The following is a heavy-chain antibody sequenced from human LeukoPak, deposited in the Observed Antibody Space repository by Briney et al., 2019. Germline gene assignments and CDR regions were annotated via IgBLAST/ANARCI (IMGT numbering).Heavy chain of an antibody. J-gene: IGHJ6*02. V-gene: IGHV1-8*01. Sequence: ASVKVSCKASGYTFTSYDINWVRQATGQGLEWMGWMNPNSGNTGYAQKFQGRVTMTRNTSISTAYMELSSLRSEDTAVYYCARGWTVAAKGYNYYYGMDVWGQGTTVTVSS. D-gene: IGHD2-15*01. CDR2: MNPNSGNT. CDR1: GYTFTSYD. CDR3: ARGWTVAAKGYNYYYGMDV.